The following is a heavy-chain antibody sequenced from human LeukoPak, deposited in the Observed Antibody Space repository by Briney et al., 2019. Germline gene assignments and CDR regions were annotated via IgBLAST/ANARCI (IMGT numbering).Heavy chain of an antibody. D-gene: IGHD3-10*01. J-gene: IGHJ5*02. Sequence: SVKVSCKAFGGTFSSYAISWVRQAPGQGLEWMGRIIPILGIANYAQKFQGRVTITADKSTSTAYMELSSLRSEDTAVYYCARDVNVRGANWFDPWGQGTLVTVSS. CDR3: ARDVNVRGANWFDP. CDR1: GGTFSSYA. V-gene: IGHV1-69*04. CDR2: IIPILGIA.